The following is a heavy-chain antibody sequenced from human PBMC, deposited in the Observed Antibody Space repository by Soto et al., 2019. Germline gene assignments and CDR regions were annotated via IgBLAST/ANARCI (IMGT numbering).Heavy chain of an antibody. D-gene: IGHD3-16*02. CDR2: IIPIFGTA. J-gene: IGHJ4*02. Sequence: GASVKVSCKASGGTFSSYAISWVRQAPGQGLEWMGGIIPIFGTANYAQKFQGRVTITADESTSTAYMDLSSLRSEDTAVYYCARDKTRYDYVWGSYRYTGIFDYWGQGTLVTVSS. CDR1: GGTFSSYA. V-gene: IGHV1-69*13. CDR3: ARDKTRYDYVWGSYRYTGIFDY.